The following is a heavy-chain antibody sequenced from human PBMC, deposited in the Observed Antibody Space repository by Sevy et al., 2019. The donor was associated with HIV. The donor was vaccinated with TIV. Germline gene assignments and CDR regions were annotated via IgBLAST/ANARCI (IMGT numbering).Heavy chain of an antibody. CDR2: VSYDGSNK. J-gene: IGHJ6*02. D-gene: IGHD3-16*01. CDR3: AKEGAWGSYNYYYYGMDV. V-gene: IGHV3-30*18. Sequence: GGSLRLSCAASGFTFSSYGMHWVRRAPDKGLEWVAVVSYDGSNKYYADSVKGRFTISRDNSKNTLYLQMNSLRAEDTAVYYCAKEGAWGSYNYYYYGMDVWGQGTTVTVSS. CDR1: GFTFSSYG.